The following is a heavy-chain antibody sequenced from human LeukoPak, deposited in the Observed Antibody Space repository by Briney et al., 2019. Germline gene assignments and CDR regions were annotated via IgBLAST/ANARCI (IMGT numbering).Heavy chain of an antibody. CDR3: ARGPTVTHDAFDI. D-gene: IGHD4-17*01. V-gene: IGHV4-34*01. CDR2: INHSGST. Sequence: SETLSLTCAVYGGSFSGYYWSWIRQPPGKGLEWIGEINHSGSTNYNPSLKSRVTISVDTSKNQFSLKLSSVTAADTAVYYCARGPTVTHDAFDIWGQGTMVTVSS. J-gene: IGHJ3*02. CDR1: GGSFSGYY.